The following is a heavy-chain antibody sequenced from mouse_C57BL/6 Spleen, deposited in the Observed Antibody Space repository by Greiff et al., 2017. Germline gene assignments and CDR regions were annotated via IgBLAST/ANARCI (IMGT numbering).Heavy chain of an antibody. J-gene: IGHJ2*01. CDR3: AREGGYYYGSSSGYFDY. V-gene: IGHV5-16*01. CDR1: GFTFSDYY. Sequence: EVKLVESEGGLVQPGSSMKLSCTASGFTFSDYYMAWVRQVPEKGLEWVANINYDGSSTYYLDSLKSRFIIPRDNAKNILYLQMSSLKSEDTATYYCAREGGYYYGSSSGYFDYWGQGTTLTVSS. D-gene: IGHD1-1*01. CDR2: INYDGSST.